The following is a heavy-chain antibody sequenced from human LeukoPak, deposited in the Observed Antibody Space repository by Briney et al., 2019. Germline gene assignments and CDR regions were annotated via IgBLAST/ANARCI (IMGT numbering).Heavy chain of an antibody. D-gene: IGHD3-22*01. Sequence: KPSETLSLTCTVSGYSISSGYYWGWIRQPPGKGLEWIGSIYHSGSTYYNPSLKSRVTISVDTSKNQFSLKLSSVTAADTAVYYCARGYYDSSGYNWFDPRGQGTLVTVSS. CDR1: GYSISSGYY. V-gene: IGHV4-38-2*02. J-gene: IGHJ5*02. CDR2: IYHSGST. CDR3: ARGYYDSSGYNWFDP.